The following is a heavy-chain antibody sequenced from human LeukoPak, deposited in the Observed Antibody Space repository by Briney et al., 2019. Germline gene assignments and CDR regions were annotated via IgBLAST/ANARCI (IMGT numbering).Heavy chain of an antibody. J-gene: IGHJ4*02. Sequence: GRSLRLSCAASGFTFSSYGMHWVRQAPGKGLEWVAVIWYDGSNKYYADSVKGRFTISRDNSKNTLYLQMNSLRTEDTAVYYCAASALTGTGDYWGQGTLVTVSS. CDR2: IWYDGSNK. CDR1: GFTFSSYG. D-gene: IGHD1-20*01. V-gene: IGHV3-33*01. CDR3: AASALTGTGDY.